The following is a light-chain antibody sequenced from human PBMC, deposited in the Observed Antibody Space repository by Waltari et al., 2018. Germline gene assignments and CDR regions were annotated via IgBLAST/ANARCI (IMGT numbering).Light chain of an antibody. V-gene: IGLV2-23*02. J-gene: IGLJ2*01. Sequence: QSALTHPASVSGSPGQSITISCTATNTAVGSYNLVSWSQQHPGKAHNLTLYEVTKRPSRVPNRFSGSKSGNTASLTISGLQAEDEADYYCSSYAGGSTVIFGGGTKVTVL. CDR3: SSYAGGSTVI. CDR2: EVT. CDR1: NTAVGSYNL.